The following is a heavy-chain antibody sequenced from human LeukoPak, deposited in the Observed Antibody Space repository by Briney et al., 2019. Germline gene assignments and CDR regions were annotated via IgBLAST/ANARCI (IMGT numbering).Heavy chain of an antibody. D-gene: IGHD1-26*01. CDR3: TTVWELRYFDS. Sequence: PGGSLRLSCAASGFTFTNAWMSWVRQAPGKGREWVGRIRNETDGGTTDYAAPVKGRSTISRDDSENTLYLQMNSLKTEDTAIYYCTTVWELRYFDSWGQGTLVTVSS. J-gene: IGHJ4*02. V-gene: IGHV3-15*01. CDR2: IRNETDGGTT. CDR1: GFTFTNAW.